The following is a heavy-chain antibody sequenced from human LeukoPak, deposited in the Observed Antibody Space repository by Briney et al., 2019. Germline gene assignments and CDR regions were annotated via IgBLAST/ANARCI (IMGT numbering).Heavy chain of an antibody. CDR1: GFTFSSYG. Sequence: GGSLRLSCAASGFTFSSYGMHWVRQAPGKGLEWVAVISYDGSNKYYADSVKGRFTISRDNSKNTLYLQMNSLRAEDTAVYYCAKGGSGWYPFDYWGRGTLVTVSS. J-gene: IGHJ4*02. CDR2: ISYDGSNK. D-gene: IGHD6-19*01. V-gene: IGHV3-30*18. CDR3: AKGGSGWYPFDY.